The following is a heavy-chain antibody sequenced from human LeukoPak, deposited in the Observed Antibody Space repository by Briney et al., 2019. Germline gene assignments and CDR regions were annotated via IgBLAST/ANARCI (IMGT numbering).Heavy chain of an antibody. J-gene: IGHJ6*02. CDR3: AKDTAIVPSAPYGMDV. Sequence: PGGSPRLSCAASGVTFKKYAMSWVRQAPGKGLEWVSTIGVIGGNTYYADSVKGRFTISRDDFRNILFLQMSSLRAEDTAIYYCAKDTAIVPSAPYGMDVWGQGTTVTVSS. CDR1: GVTFKKYA. V-gene: IGHV3-23*01. CDR2: IGVIGGNT. D-gene: IGHD3-22*01.